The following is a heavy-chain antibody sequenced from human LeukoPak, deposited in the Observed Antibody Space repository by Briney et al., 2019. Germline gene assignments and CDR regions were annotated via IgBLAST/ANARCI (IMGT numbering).Heavy chain of an antibody. CDR2: IIGDGSLI. CDR3: AKPPAIAARQGYFQH. Sequence: PGGSLRLSCAASGFSFSSSWMHWVRQVPGKGPVWVSGIIGDGSLIHYADSVKGRFTISRDNSKNTLYLQMNSLRAEDTAVYYCAKPPAIAARQGYFQHWGQGTLATVSS. V-gene: IGHV3-74*01. CDR1: GFSFSSSW. D-gene: IGHD6-6*01. J-gene: IGHJ1*01.